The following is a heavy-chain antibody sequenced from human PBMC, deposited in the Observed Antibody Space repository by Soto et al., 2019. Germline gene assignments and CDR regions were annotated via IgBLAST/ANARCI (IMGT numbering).Heavy chain of an antibody. D-gene: IGHD2-15*01. CDR1: GGSISDFY. V-gene: IGHV4-59*08. Sequence: SETLSLTCTVSGGSISDFYWSWIRQPPGKGLEWIGYIYYSGSTNYNPSLKSRVTMSVDTSKSHFSLSLKSLTATDTAVYYCGRLAEAATGNTDFDLWGQGNLVTVSS. J-gene: IGHJ4*02. CDR2: IYYSGST. CDR3: GRLAEAATGNTDFDL.